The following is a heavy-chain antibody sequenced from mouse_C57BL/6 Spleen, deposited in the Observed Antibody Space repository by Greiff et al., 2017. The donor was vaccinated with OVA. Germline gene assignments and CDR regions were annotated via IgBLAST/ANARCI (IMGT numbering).Heavy chain of an antibody. Sequence: EVMLVESGAELVRPGASVKLSCTASGFNIKDDYMHWVKQRPEQGLEWIGWIDPENGDTEYASKFQGKATITADTSSNTAYLQLSSLTSEDTAVYYCTNDGYRFAYWGQGTLVTVSA. D-gene: IGHD2-3*01. CDR2: IDPENGDT. V-gene: IGHV14-4*01. CDR3: TNDGYRFAY. J-gene: IGHJ3*01. CDR1: GFNIKDDY.